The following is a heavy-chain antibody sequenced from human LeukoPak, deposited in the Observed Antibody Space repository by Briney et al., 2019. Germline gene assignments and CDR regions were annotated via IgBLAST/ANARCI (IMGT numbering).Heavy chain of an antibody. V-gene: IGHV3-23*01. CDR3: ARDYRVPPMGYFDY. CDR1: GFTFSSYA. Sequence: PGGSLRLSCAASGFTFSSYAMSWVRQAPGKGLEWTSGISDRGISTYYSDSVKGRFTISRDNSKNTLYVQMNSLRAEDTAVYYCARDYRVPPMGYFDYWGQGTLVTVSS. J-gene: IGHJ4*02. CDR2: ISDRGIST. D-gene: IGHD2-8*01.